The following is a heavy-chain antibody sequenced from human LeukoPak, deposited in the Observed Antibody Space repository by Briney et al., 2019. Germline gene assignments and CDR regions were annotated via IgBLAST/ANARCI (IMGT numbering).Heavy chain of an antibody. D-gene: IGHD5-24*01. Sequence: SVKVSCKASGYTFTSYYMHWVRQAPGQGLEWMGIINPSGGSTSYAQKFQGRVTMTRDTSTSTVCMELSSLRSEDTAVYYCARDGRWLQFSFDYWGQGTLVAVSS. CDR1: GYTFTSYY. CDR3: ARDGRWLQFSFDY. CDR2: INPSGGST. V-gene: IGHV1-46*01. J-gene: IGHJ4*02.